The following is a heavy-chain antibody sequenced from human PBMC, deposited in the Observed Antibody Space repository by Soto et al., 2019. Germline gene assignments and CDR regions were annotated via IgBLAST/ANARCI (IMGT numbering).Heavy chain of an antibody. CDR3: ARDGDILGEDDLYYYYAMVV. D-gene: IGHD3-9*01. V-gene: IGHV3-33*01. CDR1: GFTFSSYG. J-gene: IGHJ6*02. Sequence: QVQLVESGGGMVQPGRSLRLSCAASGFTFSSYGMHWVRQFPGKGLEWVAFIWFDGVEKYYGDSVKGRFTVSRDNSKSTLYLQRTSLRAEATAMYFCARDGDILGEDDLYYYYAMVVWGHGTSFIVSS. CDR2: IWFDGVEK.